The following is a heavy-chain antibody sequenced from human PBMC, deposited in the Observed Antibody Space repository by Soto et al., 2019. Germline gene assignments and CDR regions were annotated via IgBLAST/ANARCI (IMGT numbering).Heavy chain of an antibody. V-gene: IGHV3-74*01. CDR3: AIRASYYERSGYFDY. CDR2: INSDGSST. J-gene: IGHJ4*02. CDR1: GFTFSSYW. Sequence: EVQLVESGGGLVQPGGSLRLSCAASGFTFSSYWMHWVRQAPGKGLVWVSRINSDGSSTSYADSVKGRFTISRDNDKNTLYLQMNSLRAEDTAVYYCAIRASYYERSGYFDYWGQGTLVTVSS. D-gene: IGHD3-22*01.